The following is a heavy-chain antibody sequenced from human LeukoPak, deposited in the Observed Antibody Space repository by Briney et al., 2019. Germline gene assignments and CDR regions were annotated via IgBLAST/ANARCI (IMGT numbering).Heavy chain of an antibody. CDR2: IFSSGSS. D-gene: IGHD1-26*01. Sequence: PSETLSLTCTVSGGSISDYYRSWIRQPPGKGLEWIARIFSSGSSNYTPSLKSRLTISVDTSKNQFSLKLTSATAADTAVYYCAREKDTGSNHAKIRYDIWGQGTMVTVSS. CDR1: GGSISDYY. CDR3: AREKDTGSNHAKIRYDI. V-gene: IGHV4-59*01. J-gene: IGHJ3*02.